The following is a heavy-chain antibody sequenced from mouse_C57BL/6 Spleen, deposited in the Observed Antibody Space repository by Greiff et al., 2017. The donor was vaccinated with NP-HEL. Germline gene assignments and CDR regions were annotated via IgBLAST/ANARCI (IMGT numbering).Heavy chain of an antibody. D-gene: IGHD2-3*01. CDR3: TTQDGYFDY. Sequence: VQLQQSGAELVRPGASVKLSCTASGFNIKDDYMHWVKQRPEQGLEWIGWIDPENGDTEYASKFQGKATITADSSSNTAYLQLSSLTSEDTAVYYCTTQDGYFDYWGQGTTLTVSS. J-gene: IGHJ2*01. CDR2: IDPENGDT. V-gene: IGHV14-4*01. CDR1: GFNIKDDY.